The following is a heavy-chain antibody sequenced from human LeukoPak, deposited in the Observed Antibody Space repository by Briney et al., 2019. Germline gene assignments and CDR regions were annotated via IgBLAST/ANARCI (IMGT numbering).Heavy chain of an antibody. D-gene: IGHD4-17*01. CDR1: GFTFSSYW. V-gene: IGHV3-74*01. CDR2: INSDGSST. J-gene: IGHJ3*02. Sequence: GGSLRLSCAASGFTFSSYWMHWVRQAPGKGLVWVSRINSDGSSTSYADSVKGRFTISRDNAKNSLYLQMNSLRAEDTALYYCAKDREEWATTVTTLVAFDIWGQGTMVTVSS. CDR3: AKDREEWATTVTTLVAFDI.